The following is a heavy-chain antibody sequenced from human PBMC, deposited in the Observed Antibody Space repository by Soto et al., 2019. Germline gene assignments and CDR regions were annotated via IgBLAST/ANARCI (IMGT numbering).Heavy chain of an antibody. J-gene: IGHJ6*02. D-gene: IGHD2-15*01. V-gene: IGHV1-69*13. CDR2: IIPIFGTA. CDR1: GGTFSSYA. CDR3: ARDSCSGGSCYRFFDYYCMDV. Sequence: SVKVSCKASGGTFSSYAISWVRQAPGQGLEWMGGIIPIFGTANYAQKFQGRVTITADESTSTAYMELSSLRSEDTAVYYCARDSCSGGSCYRFFDYYCMDVCGQGPTVTVSS.